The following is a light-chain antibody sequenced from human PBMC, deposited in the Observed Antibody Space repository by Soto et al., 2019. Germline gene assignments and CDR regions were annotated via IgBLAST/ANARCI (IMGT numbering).Light chain of an antibody. CDR3: QQRSTWPT. Sequence: EIVMPQSPATLSVSPGASATLSCRASQSVSSNLAWYQQKPGQAPRLLIYGASTRATGIPARFSGSGSGTAFTLTISSLEPEDFALYYCQQRSTWPTVGQGTRLEIK. J-gene: IGKJ5*01. CDR2: GAS. CDR1: QSVSSN. V-gene: IGKV3-15*01.